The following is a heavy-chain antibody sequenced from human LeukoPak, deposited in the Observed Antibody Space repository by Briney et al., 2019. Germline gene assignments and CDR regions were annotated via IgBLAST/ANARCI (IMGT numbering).Heavy chain of an antibody. V-gene: IGHV3-21*01. J-gene: IGHJ1*01. D-gene: IGHD6-19*01. Sequence: GGSQRLSCAASGFTFSSYSMNWVRQAPGKGLEWVSSISSSSSYIYYADSVKGRFTISRDNAKNSLYLQMNSLRAEDTAVYYCASLIAVAGGQGFQHWGQGTLVTVSS. CDR3: ASLIAVAGGQGFQH. CDR2: ISSSSSYI. CDR1: GFTFSSYS.